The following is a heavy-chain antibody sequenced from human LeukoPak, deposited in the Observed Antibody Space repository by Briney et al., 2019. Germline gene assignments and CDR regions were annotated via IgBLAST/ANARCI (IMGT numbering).Heavy chain of an antibody. CDR2: LYYSGST. D-gene: IGHD3-22*01. CDR1: GGSLSDNSYY. Sequence: SETLSLTCTVSGGSLSDNSYYWGWIRPAPGKGLEWVGSLYYSGSTYYKSSLRSRVTISADTSKNQFSLTVYSVIAADTAVYYCAIHTSFYYDATGYQGALSYWGQGTLVTVSS. CDR3: AIHTSFYYDATGYQGALSY. J-gene: IGHJ4*02. V-gene: IGHV4-39*01.